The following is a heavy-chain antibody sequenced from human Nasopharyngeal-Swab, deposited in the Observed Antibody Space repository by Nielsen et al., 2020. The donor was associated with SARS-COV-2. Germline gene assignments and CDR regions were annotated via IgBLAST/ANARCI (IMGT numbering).Heavy chain of an antibody. D-gene: IGHD3-22*01. CDR3: ARDLSYYDSVGAFDI. CDR2: INWNGGST. V-gene: IGHV3-20*03. Sequence: VRQAPGKGLEWVSGINWNGGSTGYADSVKGRFTISRDNSKNTLYLQMNSLRAEDTAVYYCARDLSYYDSVGAFDIWGQGTMVTVSS. J-gene: IGHJ3*02.